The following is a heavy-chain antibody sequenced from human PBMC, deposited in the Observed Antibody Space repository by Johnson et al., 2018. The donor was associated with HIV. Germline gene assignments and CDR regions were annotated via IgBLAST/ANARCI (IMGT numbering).Heavy chain of an antibody. Sequence: QVQLVESGGGVVQPGGSLRLSCAASGFTFSSYGMHWVRQAPGKGLEWVAFIRYDGSNKYYADSVKGRFTISRDNSKNTLYLQINSLRAEDTAVYYCAKTCNAGCSGGSGGFDIWGQGTMVTVSS. CDR2: IRYDGSNK. J-gene: IGHJ3*02. CDR3: AKTCNAGCSGGSGGFDI. D-gene: IGHD6-25*01. V-gene: IGHV3-30*02. CDR1: GFTFSSYG.